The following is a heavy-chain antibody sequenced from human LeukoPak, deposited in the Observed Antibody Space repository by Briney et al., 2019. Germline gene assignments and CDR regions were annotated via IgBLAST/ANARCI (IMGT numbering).Heavy chain of an antibody. CDR2: IYYSGST. CDR1: GFPFSSYW. Sequence: LRLSCVASGFPFSSYWVTWVRQPPGKGLEWIGYIYYSGSTYYNPSLKSRVTISVDTSKNQFSLKLSSVTAADTAVYYCASSPVLLFGNAFDIWGQGTMVTVSS. CDR3: ASSPVLLFGNAFDI. D-gene: IGHD3-10*01. J-gene: IGHJ3*02. V-gene: IGHV4-30-4*08.